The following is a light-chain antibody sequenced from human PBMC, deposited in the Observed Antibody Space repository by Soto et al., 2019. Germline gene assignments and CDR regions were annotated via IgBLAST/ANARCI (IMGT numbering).Light chain of an antibody. CDR1: QGIANY. CDR3: QKYNGAPFT. J-gene: IGKJ3*01. V-gene: IGKV1-27*01. Sequence: DIQMTQSPSSLSASVGDRVTITCWASQGIANYLAWYQQKPGKVPKLLIYAASTLEPGVPSRFSGSGFGTDFTLSISSLQPEDFATYYCQKYNGAPFTFGPGTKVDIK. CDR2: AAS.